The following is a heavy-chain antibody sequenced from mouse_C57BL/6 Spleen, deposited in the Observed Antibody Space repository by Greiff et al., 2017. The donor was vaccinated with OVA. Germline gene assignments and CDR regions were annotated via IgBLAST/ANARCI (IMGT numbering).Heavy chain of an antibody. V-gene: IGHV2-9-1*01. D-gene: IGHD1-1*01. J-gene: IGHJ1*03. CDR2: IWNGGGT. CDR1: GFSLTSYA. CDR3: ARIGGYGSTDWYFDV. Sequence: QVQLQQSGPGLVAPSQSLSITCTVSGFSLTSYAISWVRQPPGKGLEWLGVIWNGGGTNYNSALKSRLSISKDNSKSQVFLKMNSLQTDDTARYYCARIGGYGSTDWYFDVWGTGTTVTVSS.